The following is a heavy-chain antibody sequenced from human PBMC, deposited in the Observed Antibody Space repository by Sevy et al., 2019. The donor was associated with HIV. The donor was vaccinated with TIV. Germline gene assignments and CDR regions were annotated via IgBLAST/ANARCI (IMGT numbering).Heavy chain of an antibody. CDR1: GFTFSSYS. Sequence: GGSLRLSCAASGFTFSSYSMNWVRQAPGKGLEWVSSISSSSSYIYYADSVKGRFTISRDNAKNSLYLQMNSLRAEDTAVYYCATPTNLIGSNWAGGSKDYWGQGTLVTVSS. CDR3: ATPTNLIGSNWAGGSKDY. J-gene: IGHJ4*02. CDR2: ISSSSSYI. D-gene: IGHD6-13*01. V-gene: IGHV3-21*01.